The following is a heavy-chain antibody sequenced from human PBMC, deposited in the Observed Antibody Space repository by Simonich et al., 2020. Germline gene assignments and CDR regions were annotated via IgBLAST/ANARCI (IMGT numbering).Heavy chain of an antibody. CDR2: INPNSGRT. J-gene: IGHJ3*02. CDR1: GYTVTVYY. D-gene: IGHD2-2*01. Sequence: QVQLVQSGAEVKKPGASVKVSCKASGYTVTVYYMHWVPQAPGHGLMRMEWINPNSGRTNNEQNSQGWVTITRDTSNSTAYMELSRLRSDVTAVYYCARDPVVPAAIRNAFDIWGQGTMVTVSS. V-gene: IGHV1-2*04. CDR3: ARDPVVPAAIRNAFDI.